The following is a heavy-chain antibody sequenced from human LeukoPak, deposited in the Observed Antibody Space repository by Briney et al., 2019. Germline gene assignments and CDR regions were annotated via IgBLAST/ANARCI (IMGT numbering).Heavy chain of an antibody. CDR2: ISGSGGST. J-gene: IGHJ5*02. CDR3: ARTTEDCNSASCYQYCFDP. CDR1: GFTFSSYG. V-gene: IGHV3-23*01. Sequence: GGSLRLSCAASGFTFSSYGMSWVRQAPGKGLEWVSAISGSGGSTYYADSVKGRFTIYRENSKNTMYLQMDSLRAEDTAVYYCARTTEDCNSASCYQYCFDPWGQGTLVTVSS. D-gene: IGHD2-2*01.